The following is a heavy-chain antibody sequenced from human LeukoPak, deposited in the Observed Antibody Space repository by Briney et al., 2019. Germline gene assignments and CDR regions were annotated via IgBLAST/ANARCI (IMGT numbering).Heavy chain of an antibody. CDR3: ARGGKCSGGSCYRPRRQTFDP. CDR1: GGSFSGYY. CDR2: INHSGST. Sequence: SETLSLTCAVYGGSFSGYYWRWIRQPPGKGREWIGEINHSGSTNYNPSLKSRVTISVDTSKNQFSLKLSSVPAADTAVYYCARGGKCSGGSCYRPRRQTFDPCGQKSLVSVSS. J-gene: IGHJ5*02. V-gene: IGHV4-34*01. D-gene: IGHD2-15*01.